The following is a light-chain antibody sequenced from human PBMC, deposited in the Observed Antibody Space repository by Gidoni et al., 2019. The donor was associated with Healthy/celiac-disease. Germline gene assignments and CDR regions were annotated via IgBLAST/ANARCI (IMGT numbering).Light chain of an antibody. J-gene: IGKJ2*01. CDR2: GAS. V-gene: IGKV3-15*01. Sequence: EIVMTQSPATLSVSPGERATLSCRASQSVSSNLAWYQQKPGQAPRLLIYGASTRATGIPARFSGSGSVTEFTLTISSLQSEDFGVYYCQQYNNWPPYTFGQGTKLEIK. CDR3: QQYNNWPPYT. CDR1: QSVSSN.